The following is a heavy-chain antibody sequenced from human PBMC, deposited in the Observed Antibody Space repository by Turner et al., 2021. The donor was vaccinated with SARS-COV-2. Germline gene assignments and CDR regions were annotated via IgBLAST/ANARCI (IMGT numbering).Heavy chain of an antibody. V-gene: IGHV3-23*01. CDR2: NSSSGGTT. J-gene: IGHJ4*02. D-gene: IGHD3-10*01. CDR3: ANVGSYFFDY. CDR1: GFTFSNSA. Sequence: EVQLLESGGGLVPPGGSLRLSCAASGFTFSNSAMSWVRQAPGKGLEWVSTNSSSGGTTYYAASVKGRFTISRDNSKNTLYLQMNSLRAGDTALYFCANVGSYFFDYWGQGTLVTVSS.